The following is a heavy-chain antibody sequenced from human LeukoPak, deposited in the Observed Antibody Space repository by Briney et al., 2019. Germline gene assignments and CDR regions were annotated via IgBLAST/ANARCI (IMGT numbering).Heavy chain of an antibody. CDR1: GFTFSSYS. J-gene: IGHJ4*02. V-gene: IGHV3-23*01. Sequence: GGSLRLSCAASGFTFSSYSMNWVRQAPGKGLEWVSDISGSGETTNYADSVKGRFTISRDNTKNTLYLQMNSLRAEDTAVYYCASTFGVVLTQHFDYWGQGTLVTVSS. CDR3: ASTFGVVLTQHFDY. CDR2: ISGSGETT. D-gene: IGHD3-3*01.